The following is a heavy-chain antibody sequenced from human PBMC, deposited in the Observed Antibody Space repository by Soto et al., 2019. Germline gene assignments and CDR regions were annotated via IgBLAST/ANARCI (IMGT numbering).Heavy chain of an antibody. CDR1: GFTFSSYS. D-gene: IGHD2-15*01. V-gene: IGHV3-21*01. CDR3: AGDPQPWTCSGGSCYSYYFDY. CDR2: ISSSSSYI. J-gene: IGHJ4*02. Sequence: PGGSLRLSCAASGFTFSSYSMNWVRQAPGKGLEWVSSISSSSSYIYYADSVKGRFTISRDNAKNSLYLQMNSLRAEDTAVHYCAGDPQPWTCSGGSCYSYYFDYWGQGTLVTVSS.